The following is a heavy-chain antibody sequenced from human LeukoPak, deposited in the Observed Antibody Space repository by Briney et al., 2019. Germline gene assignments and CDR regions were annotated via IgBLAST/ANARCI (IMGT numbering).Heavy chain of an antibody. V-gene: IGHV1-69*13. CDR1: GGTFSSYA. CDR2: IIPIFGTA. D-gene: IGHD5-12*01. J-gene: IGHJ4*02. Sequence: ASVTVSCTASGGTFSSYAISWVRQAPGQGLEWMGGIIPIFGTANYAQKFQGRVTITADESTSTAYMELSSLRSEDTAVYYCARCTSGYAPDYWGQGTLVTVSS. CDR3: ARCTSGYAPDY.